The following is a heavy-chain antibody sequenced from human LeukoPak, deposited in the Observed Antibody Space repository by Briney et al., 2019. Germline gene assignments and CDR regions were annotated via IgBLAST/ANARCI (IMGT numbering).Heavy chain of an antibody. Sequence: GASVKVSCKASGYTFTSYAMHWVRQAPGQRLEWMGWINAGNGNTKYSQKFQGRVTITRDTSASTAYMELSSLRSEDTAVYCCARSDIVVVPAATPDNWFDPWGQGTLVTVSS. CDR1: GYTFTSYA. CDR2: INAGNGNT. D-gene: IGHD2-2*01. J-gene: IGHJ5*02. CDR3: ARSDIVVVPAATPDNWFDP. V-gene: IGHV1-3*01.